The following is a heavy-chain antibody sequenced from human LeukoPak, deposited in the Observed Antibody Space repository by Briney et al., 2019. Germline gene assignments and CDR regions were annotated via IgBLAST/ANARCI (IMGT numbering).Heavy chain of an antibody. D-gene: IGHD6-13*01. V-gene: IGHV4-39*07. CDR2: IYYSGST. Sequence: PSETLSLTCTVSGGSTSSVSSYYWGWIRQPPGKGLEWIGSIYYSGSTYYNPSLKSRVTISQDASKNQFSLKLSSVTAADTAIYYCARDVLRQQLGRGFDYWGQGTLVTVSS. J-gene: IGHJ4*02. CDR1: GGSTSSVSSYY. CDR3: ARDVLRQQLGRGFDY.